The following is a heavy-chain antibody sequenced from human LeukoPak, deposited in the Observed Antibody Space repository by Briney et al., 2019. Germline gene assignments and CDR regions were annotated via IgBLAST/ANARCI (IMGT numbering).Heavy chain of an antibody. Sequence: PGRSLRLSCAASGFTFSSYGMHWVRKAPGKGLEWVAVIWYDGSNKYYADSVKGRFTISRDNAKSTLYLQMNSLTAEDTAVYYCARDLTGDAYWGQGTLVTVSS. D-gene: IGHD7-27*01. CDR1: GFTFSSYG. V-gene: IGHV3-33*01. CDR2: IWYDGSNK. CDR3: ARDLTGDAY. J-gene: IGHJ4*02.